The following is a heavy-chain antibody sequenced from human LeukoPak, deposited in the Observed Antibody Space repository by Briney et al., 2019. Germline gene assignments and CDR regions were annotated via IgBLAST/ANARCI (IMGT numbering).Heavy chain of an antibody. Sequence: SETLSLTCTVSGGSISSGSYYWSWIRQPAGKGLEWIGRIYTSGSTNYNPSLKSRVTISVDTSKNQFSLKLSSVTAADTAVYYCARDRNLGGNYYMDVWGKGTTVTISS. D-gene: IGHD1-26*01. CDR3: ARDRNLGGNYYMDV. CDR1: GGSISSGSYY. V-gene: IGHV4-61*02. J-gene: IGHJ6*03. CDR2: IYTSGST.